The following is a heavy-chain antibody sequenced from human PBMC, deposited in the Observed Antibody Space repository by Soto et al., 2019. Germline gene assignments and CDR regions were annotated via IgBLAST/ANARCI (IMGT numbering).Heavy chain of an antibody. CDR1: GGSIGSGDYY. Sequence: QVQLKESGPGLVKPSQTLSLTCSVSGGSIGSGDYYWSWVRQSPGKGLEWIGYIYYTGNTYYNPSLRSRVTLSVDTAQNQLALRLSDVTVADTAGYYCARDSRRRADSGTRPLYYFDYWGQGTLVTVSS. CDR2: IYYTGNT. J-gene: IGHJ4*02. V-gene: IGHV4-30-4*01. D-gene: IGHD1-26*01. CDR3: ARDSRRRADSGTRPLYYFDY.